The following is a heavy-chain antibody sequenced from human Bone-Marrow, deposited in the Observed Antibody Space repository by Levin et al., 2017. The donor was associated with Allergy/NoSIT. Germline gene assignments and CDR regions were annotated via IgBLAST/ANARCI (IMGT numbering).Heavy chain of an antibody. D-gene: IGHD6-19*01. J-gene: IGHJ6*02. CDR2: INPSGGST. CDR3: ARGGQAVADPSYYYYGMDV. V-gene: IGHV1-46*01. CDR1: GYTFTSYY. Sequence: GESLKISCKASGYTFTSYYMHWVRQAPGQGLEWMGIINPSGGSTSYAQKFQGRVTMTRDTSTSTVYMELSSLRSEDTAVYYCARGGQAVADPSYYYYGMDVWGQGTTVTVSS.